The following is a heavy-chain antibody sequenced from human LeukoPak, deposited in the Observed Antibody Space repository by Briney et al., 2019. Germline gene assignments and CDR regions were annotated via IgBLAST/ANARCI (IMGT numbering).Heavy chain of an antibody. J-gene: IGHJ4*02. CDR1: GFTLSGYY. CDR2: ISSSGSTI. Sequence: VGTLRLSCAASGFTLSGYYMSWIRQAPGKGLEWVSYISSSGSTIYYADSVKGRFTISRDNAKNSLYLQMNSLRAEDTAVYYCAREEYSSSSADYWGQGTLVTVSS. D-gene: IGHD6-6*01. V-gene: IGHV3-11*01. CDR3: AREEYSSSSADY.